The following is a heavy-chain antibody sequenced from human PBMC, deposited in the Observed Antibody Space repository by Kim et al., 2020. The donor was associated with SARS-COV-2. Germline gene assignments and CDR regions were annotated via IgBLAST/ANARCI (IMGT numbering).Heavy chain of an antibody. D-gene: IGHD3-10*01. CDR2: FDPEDGET. CDR3: TGSGSYYNSARSLGYYYYYGMDV. Sequence: ASVKVSCKVSGYTLTELSMHWVRQAPGKGLEWMGGFDPEDGETIYAQKFQGRVTMTEDTSTDTAYMELSSLRSEDTAVYYCTGSGSYYNSARSLGYYYYYGMDVWGQGTTVTVSS. CDR1: GYTLTELS. J-gene: IGHJ6*02. V-gene: IGHV1-24*01.